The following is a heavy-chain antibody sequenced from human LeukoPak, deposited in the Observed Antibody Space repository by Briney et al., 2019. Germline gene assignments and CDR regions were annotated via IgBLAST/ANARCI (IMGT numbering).Heavy chain of an antibody. CDR1: GGTFRSYA. V-gene: IGHV1-69*13. J-gene: IGHJ6*02. CDR3: ARNIVVVVAGGYYYYGMDV. Sequence: SVKVSCKASGGTFRSYAISWVRQAPGQGLEWMGGIIPMFGTPNYAQKFQGRGTITADESTSTAYMELSSLRSEDTAVYYCARNIVVVVAGGYYYYGMDVWGQGTTVTVSS. CDR2: IIPMFGTP. D-gene: IGHD2-15*01.